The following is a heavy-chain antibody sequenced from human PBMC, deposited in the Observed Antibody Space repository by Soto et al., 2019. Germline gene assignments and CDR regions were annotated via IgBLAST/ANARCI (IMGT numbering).Heavy chain of an antibody. CDR1: GGSTSSYY. Sequence: SETLSVTCGVSGGSTSSYYWSWIRQPPGKGLEWIGYIFYSGSTNYNPSLKSRVTISVDTSKNQFSLKLSSVTAADTAVYYCARRWGTSFDFWGQGTLVTVSS. J-gene: IGHJ4*02. CDR3: ARRWGTSFDF. CDR2: IFYSGST. V-gene: IGHV4-59*01. D-gene: IGHD7-27*01.